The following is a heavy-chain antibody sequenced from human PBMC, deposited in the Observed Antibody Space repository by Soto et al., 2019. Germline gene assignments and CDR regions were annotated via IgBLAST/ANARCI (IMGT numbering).Heavy chain of an antibody. CDR3: RSSTSCYDESCVDV. Sequence: SETLSLTCAVSGYSISSGNYWAWIRQPPGRGLEWIGSLYHIGSTHYNTSLKSRVTISVDTSKNHFSLELSSVTAADTAIYYCRSSTSCYDESCVDVWGKGTMVTVSS. CDR2: LYHIGST. CDR1: GYSISSGNY. D-gene: IGHD2-2*01. V-gene: IGHV4-38-2*01. J-gene: IGHJ6*04.